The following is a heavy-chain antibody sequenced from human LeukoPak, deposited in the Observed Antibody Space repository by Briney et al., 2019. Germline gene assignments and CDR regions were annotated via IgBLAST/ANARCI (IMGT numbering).Heavy chain of an antibody. CDR2: ISSSGSTI. J-gene: IGHJ4*02. Sequence: GGSLRLSCAASGFTFSDYYMSWIRQAPGKGLEWVSYISSSGSTIYYADSVKGRFTISRDNAKNSLYLQMNSLRAEDTAVYYCANRPCSSTSCPPSYPRDWGQGTLVTVSS. CDR3: ANRPCSSTSCPPSYPRD. CDR1: GFTFSDYY. D-gene: IGHD2-2*01. V-gene: IGHV3-11*01.